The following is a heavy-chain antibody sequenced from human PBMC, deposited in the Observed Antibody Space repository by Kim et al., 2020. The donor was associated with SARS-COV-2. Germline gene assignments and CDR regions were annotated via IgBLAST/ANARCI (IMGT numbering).Heavy chain of an antibody. J-gene: IGHJ6*01. CDR1: GYTCRDFV. CDR3: RRLWWGAGMVFHKEHREGRRGLDV. V-gene: IGHV5-51*01. CDR2: ISPGDAET. Sequence: GESLKISCEGSGYTCRDFVIGAVRQMPGKCLEGMCLISPGDAETRYSPSFRGQVTISADKSISTAYLQWSSLKASDSAMYYWRRLWWGAGMVFHKEHREGRRGLDVWGQGTTVTVSS. D-gene: IGHD2-8*01.